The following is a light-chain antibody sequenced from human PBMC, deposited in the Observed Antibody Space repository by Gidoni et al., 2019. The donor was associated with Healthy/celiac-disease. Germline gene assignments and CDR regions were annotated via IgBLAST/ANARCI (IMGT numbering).Light chain of an antibody. CDR1: SSDVGGYNY. CDR2: EVS. J-gene: IGLJ1*01. Sequence: QSALTQPASVSGSPGQSIPISCTGTSSDVGGYNYVSWYQQHPGKAPKLMIYEVSNRPSGVSNRFSGSKSGNTASLTISGLQAEDEADYYCSSYTSSSTLEGVFGTGTKVTVL. CDR3: SSYTSSSTLEGV. V-gene: IGLV2-14*01.